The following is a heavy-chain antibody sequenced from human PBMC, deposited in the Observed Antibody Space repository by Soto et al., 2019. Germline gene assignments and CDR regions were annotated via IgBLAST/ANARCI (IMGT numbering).Heavy chain of an antibody. J-gene: IGHJ4*02. CDR2: NSGSGGST. CDR3: APHLWFGELYY. D-gene: IGHD3-10*01. V-gene: IGHV3-23*01. Sequence: EVQLLESGGGLVQPGGSLRLSCAASGFTFSSYAMSWVRQAPGKGLEWVSANSGSGGSTYYADSVKGRFTISRDNSKNTLYLQMNSLRAEDTAVYYCAPHLWFGELYYWGQGTLVTVSS. CDR1: GFTFSSYA.